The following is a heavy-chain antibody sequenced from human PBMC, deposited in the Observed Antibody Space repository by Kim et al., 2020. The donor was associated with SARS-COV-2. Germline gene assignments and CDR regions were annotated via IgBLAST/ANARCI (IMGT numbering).Heavy chain of an antibody. CDR3: ARVSRDWYFDL. CDR2: INHSGST. Sequence: SETLSLTCAVYGGSFSDYYWSWIRQPPGKGLEWIGEINHSGSTNYNPSLKSRVTISVDTSKNQFSLKLSSVTAADTAVYYCARVSRDWYFDLWGRGTLVTVSS. V-gene: IGHV4-34*01. J-gene: IGHJ2*01. CDR1: GGSFSDYY.